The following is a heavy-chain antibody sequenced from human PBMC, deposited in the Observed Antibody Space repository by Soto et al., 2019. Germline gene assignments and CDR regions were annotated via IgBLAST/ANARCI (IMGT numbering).Heavy chain of an antibody. CDR2: INPTGGRT. D-gene: IGHD6-13*01. CDR1: GYTFTIYY. V-gene: IGHV1-46*03. CDR3: TRDGPAATAGGIAGDF. Sequence: QVHLVQSGAEVKKPGASVKVSCKASGYTFTIYYIHWVRQAPGQGLEWMGIINPTGGRTTYAQKFQGRVTMTRDTSTSTVYMELSSLRFDDTAVYYCTRDGPAATAGGIAGDFWGQGTLVTVSS. J-gene: IGHJ4*02.